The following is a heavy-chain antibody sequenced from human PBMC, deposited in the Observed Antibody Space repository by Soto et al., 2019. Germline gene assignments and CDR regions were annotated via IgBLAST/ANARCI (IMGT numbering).Heavy chain of an antibody. V-gene: IGHV3-30-3*01. CDR2: ISYDGSNK. CDR1: GFTFSSYA. J-gene: IGHJ4*02. CDR3: ARDRAQAGIAAAGNYFDY. Sequence: PGGSLRLSCAASGFTFSSYAMHWVRQASGKGLEWVAVISYDGSNKYYADSVKGRFTISRDNSKNTLYLQMNSLRAEDTAVYYCARDRAQAGIAAAGNYFDYWGQGTLVTVSS. D-gene: IGHD6-13*01.